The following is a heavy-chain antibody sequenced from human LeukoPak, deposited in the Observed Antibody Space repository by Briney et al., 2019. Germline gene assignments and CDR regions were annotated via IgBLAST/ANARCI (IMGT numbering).Heavy chain of an antibody. CDR3: AREVLIGYDYYYMDV. CDR2: IYTSGST. CDR1: GGSISSGRYY. V-gene: IGHV4-61*02. J-gene: IGHJ6*03. Sequence: SQTLSLTCTVSGGSISSGRYYWSWIREPAGKGREWIGRIYTSGSTNYNPSLKSRVTISVDTSKNQFSLKLSSVTAADTAVYYCAREVLIGYDYYYMDVWGKGTTVTVSS. D-gene: IGHD4/OR15-4a*01.